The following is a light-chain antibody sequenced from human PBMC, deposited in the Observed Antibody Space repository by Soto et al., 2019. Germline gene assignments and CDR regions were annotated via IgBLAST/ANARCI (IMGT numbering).Light chain of an antibody. CDR2: GAS. CDR3: DQSGTSPWT. J-gene: IGKJ1*01. V-gene: IGKV3-20*01. CDR1: QSVSSGY. Sequence: EIVLTQSPNTLSLSPGETATLSCRASQSVSSGYLVWYQQKPGQAPRLLIYGASTRATGIPDRFSGSGSGTDFTLTISRLEPEDFAVYYCDQSGTSPWTFGQGTKVDIK.